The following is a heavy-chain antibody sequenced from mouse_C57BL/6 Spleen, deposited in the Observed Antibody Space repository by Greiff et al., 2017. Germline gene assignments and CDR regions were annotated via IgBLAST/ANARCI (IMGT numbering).Heavy chain of an antibody. Sequence: VQLQQSGAELARPGASVKLSCKASGYTFPSYGISWLKQRNGQGLEWIGEIYPRSGNTYYNEKFKGKATLTADNSSSTAYMELRSLTSEDSAVYFCARGGWLLRWYFDVWGTGTTVTVSS. D-gene: IGHD2-3*01. CDR1: GYTFPSYG. CDR3: ARGGWLLRWYFDV. CDR2: IYPRSGNT. J-gene: IGHJ1*03. V-gene: IGHV1-81*01.